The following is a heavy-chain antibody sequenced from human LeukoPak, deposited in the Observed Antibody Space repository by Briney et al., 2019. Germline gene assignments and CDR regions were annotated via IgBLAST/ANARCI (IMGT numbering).Heavy chain of an antibody. V-gene: IGHV1-24*01. CDR2: FDPDDGET. J-gene: IGHJ4*02. CDR3: ARIDRGGYNYPFYFDH. D-gene: IGHD5-24*01. CDR1: GYSLTELS. Sequence: ASVKVSFKVSGYSLTELSIHWVRQAPGKGLEWMGGFDPDDGETIYAQKFQGRVTMTEDTSADIAYLELSSLKSEDTAIYYCARIDRGGYNYPFYFDHWGQGTLVTVSS.